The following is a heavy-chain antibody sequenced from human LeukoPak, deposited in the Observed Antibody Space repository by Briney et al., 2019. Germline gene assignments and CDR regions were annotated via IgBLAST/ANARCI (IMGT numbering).Heavy chain of an antibody. CDR2: ISSSSSTI. D-gene: IGHD3-3*01. CDR1: GFTFSSYS. Sequence: GGSLRLSCAASGFTFSSYSMNWVRQAPGKGLEWVSYISSSSSTIYYADSVKGRFTISRDNSKNTLYLQMNSLRAEDTAVYYCAKGVVLRFLEWPTYFDYWGQGTLVTVSS. J-gene: IGHJ4*02. V-gene: IGHV3-48*01. CDR3: AKGVVLRFLEWPTYFDY.